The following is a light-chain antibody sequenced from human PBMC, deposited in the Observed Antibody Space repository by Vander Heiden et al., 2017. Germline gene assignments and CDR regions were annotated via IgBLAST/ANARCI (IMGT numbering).Light chain of an antibody. J-gene: IGLJ2*01. V-gene: IGLV2-14*03. CDR3: SSYTSGSSPDVL. Sequence: QSALTQPPSVSGSPGQSITISCTGTNSDVGASEYVSWYQHHPGKAPKLIIYDVSYRPSGVSNRFSGSKSGNTASLTISGLQADDESDYFCSSYTSGSSPDVLFGGGTKLTVL. CDR1: NSDVGASEY. CDR2: DVS.